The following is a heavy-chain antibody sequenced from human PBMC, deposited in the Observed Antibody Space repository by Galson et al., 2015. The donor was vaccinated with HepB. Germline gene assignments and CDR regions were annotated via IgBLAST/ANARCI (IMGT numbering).Heavy chain of an antibody. CDR1: GFTFRDYW. Sequence: SLRLSCAASGFTFRDYWMSWVRQAPGKGLEWVANIKQNGSEKYYVDSVKGRFTISRDNAKNSLYLQMNSLRAEDTAVYYCASPKGYQQWLPRDPLDYWGQGTLVAVSS. D-gene: IGHD6-19*01. CDR3: ASPKGYQQWLPRDPLDY. CDR2: IKQNGSEK. V-gene: IGHV3-7*01. J-gene: IGHJ4*02.